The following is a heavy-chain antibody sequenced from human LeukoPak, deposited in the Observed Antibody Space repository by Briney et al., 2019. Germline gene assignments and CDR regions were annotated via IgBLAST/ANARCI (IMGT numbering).Heavy chain of an antibody. J-gene: IGHJ6*04. V-gene: IGHV3-48*03. CDR3: AELGITMIGGV. CDR1: GFTFSSYE. Sequence: QPGGSLRLSCAASGFTFSSYEMDWVRQAPGKGLEWVSYISSSGSTIYYADSVKGRFTISRDNAKNSLYLQMNSLRAEDTAVYYCAELGITMIGGVWGKGTTVTISS. CDR2: ISSSGSTI. D-gene: IGHD3-10*02.